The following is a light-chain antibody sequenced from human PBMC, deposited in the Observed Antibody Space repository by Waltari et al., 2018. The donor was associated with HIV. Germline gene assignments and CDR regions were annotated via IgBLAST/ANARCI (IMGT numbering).Light chain of an antibody. CDR2: DAS. Sequence: IVFTQSPATLSLSSGARATLSCRASQSVSSYLAWYQQKPGQAPRLLIYDASNRATGIPARFSGSGSGTDFTLTRSSLEPEELAVYYCQQRSNWRLTFGGGTKVEIK. V-gene: IGKV3-11*01. J-gene: IGKJ4*01. CDR3: QQRSNWRLT. CDR1: QSVSSY.